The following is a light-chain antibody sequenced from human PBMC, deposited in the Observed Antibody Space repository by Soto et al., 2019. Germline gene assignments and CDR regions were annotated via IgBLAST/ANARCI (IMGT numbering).Light chain of an antibody. CDR2: GAS. CDR1: QSVSSSF. CDR3: QQYGTSPPFT. J-gene: IGKJ3*01. Sequence: EIVLTQSPGTLSLSPGERATLSCRASQSVSSSFLAWYQQKPGQAPRLLMYGASSRATGIPDRFSGSGSETELTLTISRLETEDFAVYYCQQYGTSPPFTFGPGTKVDIK. V-gene: IGKV3-20*01.